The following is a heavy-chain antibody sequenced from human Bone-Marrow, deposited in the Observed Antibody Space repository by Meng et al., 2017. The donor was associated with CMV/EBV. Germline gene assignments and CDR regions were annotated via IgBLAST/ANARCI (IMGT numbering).Heavy chain of an antibody. CDR3: AREIGTYYDFWSGYYLDY. Sequence: SETLSLTCAVYGGSFSGYYWSWIRQPPGKGLEWIGEINHSGSTYYNPSLKSRVTISVDTSKNQFSLKLSSVTAADTAVYYCAREIGTYYDFWSGYYLDYWGQGTLVTVSS. J-gene: IGHJ4*02. CDR1: GGSFSGYY. CDR2: INHSGST. V-gene: IGHV4-34*01. D-gene: IGHD3-3*01.